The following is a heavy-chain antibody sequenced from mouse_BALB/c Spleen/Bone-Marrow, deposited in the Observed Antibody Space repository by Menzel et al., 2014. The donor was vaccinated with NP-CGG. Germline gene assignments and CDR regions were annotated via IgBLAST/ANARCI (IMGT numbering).Heavy chain of an antibody. CDR2: ISNGGGST. CDR1: RFTFRDYY. J-gene: IGHJ4*01. Sequence: EVQVVESGGGLVQPGGSLKLSCATSRFTFRDYYMYWVRQTPEKRLEWVAYISNGGGSTYYPDTVKGRFTISRDNAKNTLYLQMSRLKSEDTAMYYCARQGTLDYWGQGTSVTVSS. CDR3: ARQGTLDY. V-gene: IGHV5-12*02.